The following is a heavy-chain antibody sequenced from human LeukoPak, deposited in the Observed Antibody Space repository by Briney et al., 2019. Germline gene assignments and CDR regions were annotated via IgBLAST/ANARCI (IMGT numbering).Heavy chain of an antibody. J-gene: IGHJ5*02. V-gene: IGHV4-34*01. D-gene: IGHD5-12*01. CDR1: GFTFSSYA. CDR3: ARDSGYDLT. Sequence: GSLRLSCAASGFTFSSYAMSWVRQPPGKGLEWIGEINHSGSTNYNPSLKSRVTISVDTSKNQFSLKLNSVTAADTAVYYCARDSGYDLTWGQGTLVTVSS. CDR2: INHSGST.